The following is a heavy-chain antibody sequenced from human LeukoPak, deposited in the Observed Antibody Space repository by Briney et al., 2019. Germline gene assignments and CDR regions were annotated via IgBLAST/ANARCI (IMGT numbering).Heavy chain of an antibody. CDR2: INHSGGA. Sequence: PSETLSLTCVVYGGTFSGYYWSWVRQPPGKGLEWIGEINHSGGAKYNPSFKSRVTMSIHTSNNQFSLKLSSVTAADTAVYYCARGSPDCTNGVCYHYYYYYYMDVWGKGTTVTVSS. J-gene: IGHJ6*03. D-gene: IGHD2-8*01. V-gene: IGHV4-34*01. CDR3: ARGSPDCTNGVCYHYYYYYYMDV. CDR1: GGTFSGYY.